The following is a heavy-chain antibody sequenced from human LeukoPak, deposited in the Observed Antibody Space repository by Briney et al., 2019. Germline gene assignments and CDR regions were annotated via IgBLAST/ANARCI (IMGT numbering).Heavy chain of an antibody. V-gene: IGHV3-13*04. CDR1: GFTFSNYG. D-gene: IGHD1-26*01. CDR3: ARGADAAYDY. Sequence: GGSLRLSCAASGFTFSNYGMHWVRQTIGKGLEWVSIIGFAGDTYYPGSVRGRFTISRENAKNSLYLQMNSLRVEDTALYFCARGADAAYDYWGQGTLVTVSP. CDR2: IGFAGDT. J-gene: IGHJ4*02.